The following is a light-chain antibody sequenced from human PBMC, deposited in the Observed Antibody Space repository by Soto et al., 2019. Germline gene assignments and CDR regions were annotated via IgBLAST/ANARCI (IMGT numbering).Light chain of an antibody. J-gene: IGLJ1*01. CDR1: KSDVGGYNS. CDR3: SSYKGTRSYV. CDR2: EVS. Sequence: HSVLAQPGSVAGSPGQSITGSCSGTKSDVGGYNSVSWYQQHPGKPPKLIIYEVSNRPSGVSDRFSGSKSGNTASLTISGLQAEDEADYYCSSYKGTRSYVFGTGTKVT. V-gene: IGLV2-14*03.